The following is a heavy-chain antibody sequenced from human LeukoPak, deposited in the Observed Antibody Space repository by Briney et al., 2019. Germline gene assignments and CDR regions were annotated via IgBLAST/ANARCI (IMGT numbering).Heavy chain of an antibody. Sequence: GGSLRLSCAASGFNLRDYWMHGVRQAPGKGLVWVSRLGTDGTYTNYADSVTGRFTISRDNAKNTLYLQMDSLRAEDTSFYYCVRDPSNSGNWFDLWGQGTLVTVSS. D-gene: IGHD4-11*01. J-gene: IGHJ5*02. CDR1: GFNLRDYW. V-gene: IGHV3-74*01. CDR2: LGTDGTYT. CDR3: VRDPSNSGNWFDL.